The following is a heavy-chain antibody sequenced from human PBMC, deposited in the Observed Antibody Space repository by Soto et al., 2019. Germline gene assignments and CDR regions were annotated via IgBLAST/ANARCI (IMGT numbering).Heavy chain of an antibody. CDR3: ANWRVTNPNVGNYYDGMDI. CDR1: GGTFKSYA. Sequence: QVQLVQSGAEVKKPGASVKVSCKASGGTFKSYAISWVRQAPGQGLEWLGGIMPIFGTADYAQKFQGRVTSTAGESASAADMERGSLRSEATAVYYGANWRVTNPNVGNYYDGMDIWGQGTTVTVS. CDR2: IMPIFGTA. J-gene: IGHJ6*02. D-gene: IGHD1-1*01. V-gene: IGHV1-69*12.